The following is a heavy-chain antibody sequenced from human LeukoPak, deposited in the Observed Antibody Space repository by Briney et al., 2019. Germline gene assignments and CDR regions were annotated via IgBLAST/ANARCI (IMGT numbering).Heavy chain of an antibody. V-gene: IGHV4-34*01. CDR2: INHTGST. D-gene: IGHD3-10*01. Sequence: PSETLSLTCAVYGGSFSGYYWSWIRQPPGKGLEWIGEINHTGSTNYNPSLKSRVTISVDTSMNQFSRKLSSVTAADTAVYYCARRKEYYGSGSYVDYWGQGTLVTVSS. J-gene: IGHJ4*02. CDR1: GGSFSGYY. CDR3: ARRKEYYGSGSYVDY.